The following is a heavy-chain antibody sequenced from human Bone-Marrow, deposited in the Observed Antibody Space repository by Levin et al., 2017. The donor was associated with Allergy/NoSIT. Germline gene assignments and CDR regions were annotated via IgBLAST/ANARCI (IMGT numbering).Heavy chain of an antibody. CDR3: ARGDIVVVPAATLYYYYGMDV. V-gene: IGHV1-69*01. CDR1: GGTFSSYA. J-gene: IGHJ6*02. D-gene: IGHD2-2*01. CDR2: IIPIFGTA. Sequence: KISCKASGGTFSSYAISWVRQAPGQGLEWMGGIIPIFGTANYAQKFQGRVTITADESTSTAYMELSSLRSEDTAVYYCARGDIVVVPAATLYYYYGMDVWGQGTTVTVSS.